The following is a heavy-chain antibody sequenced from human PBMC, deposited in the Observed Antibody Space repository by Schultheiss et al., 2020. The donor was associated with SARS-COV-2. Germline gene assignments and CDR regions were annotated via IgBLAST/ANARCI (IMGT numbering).Heavy chain of an antibody. D-gene: IGHD3-3*01. J-gene: IGHJ4*02. V-gene: IGHV6-1*01. CDR1: GDSVSSNSAA. CDR2: TYYRSKWYN. CDR3: ARASYQTSYDFWSGYYRGPFNY. Sequence: SQTLSLTCAISGDSVSSNSAAWNWIRQSPSRGLEWLGRTYYRSKWYNDYAVSVKSRITINPDTSKNQFSLQLNSVTPEDTAVYYCARASYQTSYDFWSGYYRGPFNYWDQGTLVTVSS.